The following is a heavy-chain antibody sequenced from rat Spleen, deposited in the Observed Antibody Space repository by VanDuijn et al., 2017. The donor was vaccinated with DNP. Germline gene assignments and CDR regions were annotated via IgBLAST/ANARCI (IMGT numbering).Heavy chain of an antibody. V-gene: IGHV3-1*01. J-gene: IGHJ2*01. D-gene: IGHD3-1*01. Sequence: EVQLQESGSGLVKPSQSLSLTRSVTGYSITSNYWGWIRKFPGNEMEWIGHINYSGYTSYNPSLKSRISISRDTSKSQFFLQLNSVTTEDTATYYCARGQPPRGFDYWGQGVMVTVSS. CDR1: GYSITSNY. CDR2: INYSGYT. CDR3: ARGQPPRGFDY.